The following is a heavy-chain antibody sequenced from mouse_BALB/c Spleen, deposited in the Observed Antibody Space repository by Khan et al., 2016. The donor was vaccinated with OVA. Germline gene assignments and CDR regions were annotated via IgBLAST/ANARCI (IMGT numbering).Heavy chain of an antibody. V-gene: IGHV2-2*02. CDR2: IWSGGST. J-gene: IGHJ3*01. CDR3: ARNYDYDEDLTY. Sequence: QVQLKQSGPGLVQPSQSLSITCTVSGFSLTNYGVHWVRQSPGKGLEWLGLIWSGGSTDYNAAFISRLSISKDNSKSQVFFKMNSLQANDTAIYYCARNYDYDEDLTYWGQGTLVTVSA. CDR1: GFSLTNYG. D-gene: IGHD2-4*01.